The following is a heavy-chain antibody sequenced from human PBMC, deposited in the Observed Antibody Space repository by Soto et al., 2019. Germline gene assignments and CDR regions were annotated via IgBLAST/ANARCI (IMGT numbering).Heavy chain of an antibody. D-gene: IGHD4-4*01. CDR2: ISGSGGST. CDR1: GFTFSGSA. CDR3: ANDSRNTVYHLDY. Sequence: GGSLRLSCAASGFTFSGSAMSWVRQAPGKGLEWVSTISGSGGSTYYADSVKGRFTISRDNSKNTLYLQMNSLRAEDTAVYYCANDSRNTVYHLDYWAQGTLVPVSS. J-gene: IGHJ4*02. V-gene: IGHV3-23*01.